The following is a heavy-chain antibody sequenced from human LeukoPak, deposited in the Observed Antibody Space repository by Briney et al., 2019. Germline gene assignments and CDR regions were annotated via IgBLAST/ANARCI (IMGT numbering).Heavy chain of an antibody. D-gene: IGHD4-23*01. V-gene: IGHV3-21*01. CDR1: GFTFSDYS. J-gene: IGHJ6*04. Sequence: GGSLRLSCAASGFTFSDYSMNWVRQAPGKGLEWVSSISLSSTYIYYADSVKGRFTISRDNAKNSLYLQMNSLRAEDTAVYYCADYGANSMDVWGKGTTVTVSS. CDR3: ADYGANSMDV. CDR2: ISLSSTYI.